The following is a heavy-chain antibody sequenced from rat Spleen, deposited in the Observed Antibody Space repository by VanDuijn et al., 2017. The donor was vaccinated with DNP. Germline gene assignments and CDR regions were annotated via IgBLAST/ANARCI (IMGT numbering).Heavy chain of an antibody. V-gene: IGHV5-7*01. CDR2: ISYDVSST. CDR1: GFSFSDYN. CDR3: AREIRYYWYFDF. Sequence: EVQLVESGGGLVQPGRSLKLSCAASGFSFSDYNMAWVRQAPKKGLEWVITISYDVSSTYYRDSVKGRFTISRDNTRNTLYLQMDSLRSEDTATYYCAREIRYYWYFDFWGPGTMVTVSS. J-gene: IGHJ1*01.